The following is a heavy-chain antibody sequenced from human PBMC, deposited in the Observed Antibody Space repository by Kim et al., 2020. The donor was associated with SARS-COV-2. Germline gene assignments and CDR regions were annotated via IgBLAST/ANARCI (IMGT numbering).Heavy chain of an antibody. CDR2: MNPNSANT. Sequence: ASVKVSCKASGYTFTSYDINWVRQATGQGLEWMGWMNPNSANTGYAQKFQGRVTMTRNTSISTAYMELSSLRSEDTAVYYCARVRAWSGYEPYYFDYWGQGTLFTVYS. V-gene: IGHV1-8*01. D-gene: IGHD5-12*01. J-gene: IGHJ4*02. CDR1: GYTFTSYD. CDR3: ARVRAWSGYEPYYFDY.